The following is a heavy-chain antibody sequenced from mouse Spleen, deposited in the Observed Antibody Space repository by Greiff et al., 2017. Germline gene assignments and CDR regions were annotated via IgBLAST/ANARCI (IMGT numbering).Heavy chain of an antibody. CDR2: IYPGDGDT. CDR3: ARRAGSSYWYFDV. CDR1: GYTFTSYW. V-gene: IGHV1-87*01. J-gene: IGHJ1*01. D-gene: IGHD1-1*01. Sequence: QVQLQQSGAELARPGASVKLSCKASGYTFTSYWMQWVKQRPGQGLEWIGAIYPGDGDTRYTQKFKGKATLTADKSSSTAYMQLSSLASEDSAVYYCARRAGSSYWYFDVWGAGTTVTVSS.